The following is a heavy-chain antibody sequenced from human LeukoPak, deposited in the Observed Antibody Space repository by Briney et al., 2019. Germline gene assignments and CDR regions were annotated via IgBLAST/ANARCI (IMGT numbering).Heavy chain of an antibody. D-gene: IGHD4-17*01. V-gene: IGHV3-48*01. J-gene: IGHJ4*02. CDR1: GFPLIGYT. CDR2: ISSSSSTI. Sequence: GGPLELSFAPPGFPLIGYTRNGFGQAPGKGRGWVSYISSSSSTIYYADSVKGRFTISRDNAKNSLYLQMNSLRAEDTAVYYCARSYGDYVGSDYWGQGTLVTVSS. CDR3: ARSYGDYVGSDY.